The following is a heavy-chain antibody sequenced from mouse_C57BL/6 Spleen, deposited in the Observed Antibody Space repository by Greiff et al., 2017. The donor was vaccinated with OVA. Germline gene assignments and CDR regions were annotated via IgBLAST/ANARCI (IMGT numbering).Heavy chain of an antibody. Sequence: VKLQQPGTELVKPGASVKLSCKASGYTFTSYWMHWVKQRPGQGLEWIGNINPSNGGTNYNEKFKSKATLTVDKSSSTAYMQLSSLTSEDSAVYYCARGEYYSDWYFDVWGTGTTVTVSS. CDR1: GYTFTSYW. CDR3: ARGEYYSDWYFDV. J-gene: IGHJ1*03. V-gene: IGHV1-53*01. CDR2: INPSNGGT. D-gene: IGHD1-1*01.